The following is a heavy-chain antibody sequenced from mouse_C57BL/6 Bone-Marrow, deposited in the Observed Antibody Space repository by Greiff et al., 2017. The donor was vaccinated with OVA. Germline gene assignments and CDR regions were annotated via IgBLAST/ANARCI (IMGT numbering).Heavy chain of an antibody. V-gene: IGHV1-85*01. CDR2: IYPRDGST. CDR1: GYTFTSYD. CDR3: ARGTWFDY. J-gene: IGHJ2*01. Sequence: VQLVESGPELVKPGASVKLSCKASGYTFTSYDINWVKQRPGQGLEWIGWIYPRDGSTKYNAKFKGKATLTVDTSSSTAYMELHSLTSEGSAVYFCARGTWFDYWGQGTTLTVSS. D-gene: IGHD3-3*01.